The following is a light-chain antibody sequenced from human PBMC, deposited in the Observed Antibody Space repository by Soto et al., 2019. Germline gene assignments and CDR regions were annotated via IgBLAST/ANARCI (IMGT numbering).Light chain of an antibody. CDR1: SSDVGGYNC. J-gene: IGLJ1*01. Sequence: QSVLAQPRSVSGSPGQSVTISCTGTSSDVGGYNCVSWYQQHPGKAPQLMIYDVTQRPSGVPDRFSGSKSGNTASLTISRLQAEDEADYYCSSYTSSSTYVFGTGTKVTVL. CDR2: DVT. CDR3: SSYTSSSTYV. V-gene: IGLV2-11*01.